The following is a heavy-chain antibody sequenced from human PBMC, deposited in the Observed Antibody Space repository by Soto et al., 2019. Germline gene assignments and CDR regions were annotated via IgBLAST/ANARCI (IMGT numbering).Heavy chain of an antibody. Sequence: PGESLKISCQCSGYTFSNFWIAWVRQLPGKGLEYMEIIYPGDSEPRYSPSFHGKVTISADRSIDTAYLQWSSLEASDSAFYFCARSPRSSPYFDYWGQGALVTVSS. CDR3: ARSPRSSPYFDY. D-gene: IGHD6-13*01. J-gene: IGHJ4*02. V-gene: IGHV5-51*01. CDR1: GYTFSNFW. CDR2: IYPGDSEP.